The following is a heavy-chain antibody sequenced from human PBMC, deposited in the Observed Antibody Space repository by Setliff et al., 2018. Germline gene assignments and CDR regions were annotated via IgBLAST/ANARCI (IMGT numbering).Heavy chain of an antibody. CDR3: ATNSGGNTIDAFDI. CDR1: GGTFSSYA. Sequence: SVKVSCKASGGTFSSYAISWVRQAPGQGLEWMGGIIPIFGTAIYAQKFQVRVTMTEDTSTDTAYMELSSLRSEDTAVYYCATNSGGNTIDAFDIWGQGTMVTVSS. J-gene: IGHJ3*02. D-gene: IGHD2-15*01. CDR2: IIPIFGTA. V-gene: IGHV1-69*06.